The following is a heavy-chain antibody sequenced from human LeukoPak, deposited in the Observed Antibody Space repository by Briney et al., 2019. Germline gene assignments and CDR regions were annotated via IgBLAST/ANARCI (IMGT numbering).Heavy chain of an antibody. CDR2: ISGSGGST. V-gene: IGHV3-23*01. J-gene: IGHJ6*02. D-gene: IGHD5-18*01. CDR1: GFTFSSYA. Sequence: PGGSLRLSCAASGFTFSSYALSWVRQAPGKGLEWVSGISGSGGSTYYADSVQGRFTISRDNSKNTLYLQMDSLRAEDTAVYHCARGGYGVYLYYGMDVWGQGTTVTVSS. CDR3: ARGGYGVYLYYGMDV.